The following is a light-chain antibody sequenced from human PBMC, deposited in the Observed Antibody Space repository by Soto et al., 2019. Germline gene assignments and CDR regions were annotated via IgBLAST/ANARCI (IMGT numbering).Light chain of an antibody. CDR3: QQYNNYWT. J-gene: IGKJ1*01. CDR1: QSISSW. CDR2: DAS. Sequence: DIQMTPFTSTLSSSVGGRGTITCRASQSISSWLAWYQKKPGKAPKLLIYDASSFESGVPSRFSGSGSATEFTLTSSSLQPDDFVTYYCQQYNNYWTFGQGTIVDI. V-gene: IGKV1-5*01.